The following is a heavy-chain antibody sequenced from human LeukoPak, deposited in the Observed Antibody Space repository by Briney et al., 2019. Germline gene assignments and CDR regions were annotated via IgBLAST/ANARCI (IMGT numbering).Heavy chain of an antibody. CDR2: ISAYSGDT. CDR1: GYTFTRHY. CDR3: ARDSQRYSGLPPDY. V-gene: IGHV1-18*04. Sequence: ASVKVSCKATGYTFTRHYIHWIRQAPGQGLEWMGWISAYSGDTNYAQKLQGRVTMTTDTSTSTANMELRSLTSDDTAVYYCARDSQRYSGLPPDYWGQGTLVTVSS. J-gene: IGHJ4*02. D-gene: IGHD5-12*01.